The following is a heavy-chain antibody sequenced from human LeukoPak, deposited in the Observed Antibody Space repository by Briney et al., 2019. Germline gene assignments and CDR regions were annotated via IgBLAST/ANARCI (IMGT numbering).Heavy chain of an antibody. Sequence: GGSLRLSCAASGFTLNNAWMSWVRQAPGKGLEWLGRIKRETDGGTIDYAAPVKGRFTISRDDSRNTLYLQMDNLKIEDTAVYYCTTDRYYDNSELQFQHWGQGTLVTVSS. CDR1: GFTLNNAW. J-gene: IGHJ1*01. V-gene: IGHV3-15*01. CDR2: IKRETDGGTI. CDR3: TTDRYYDNSELQFQH. D-gene: IGHD3-22*01.